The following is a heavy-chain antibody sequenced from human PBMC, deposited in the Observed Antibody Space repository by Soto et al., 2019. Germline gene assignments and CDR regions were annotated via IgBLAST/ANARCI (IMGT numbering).Heavy chain of an antibody. Sequence: ASVKVSCKASGYTFTGYYMHWVRQAPGQGLEWMGWINPNSGGTNYAQKFQGRVTMTRDTSISTAYMELSRLRSDDTAVYYCASKPRAALCPYGMDVWGQGTTVTVSS. J-gene: IGHJ6*02. V-gene: IGHV1-2*02. CDR3: ASKPRAALCPYGMDV. D-gene: IGHD2-2*01. CDR1: GYTFTGYY. CDR2: INPNSGGT.